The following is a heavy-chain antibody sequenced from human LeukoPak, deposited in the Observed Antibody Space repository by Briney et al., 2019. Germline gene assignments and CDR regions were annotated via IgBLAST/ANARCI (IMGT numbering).Heavy chain of an antibody. Sequence: SETLSLTCTVSGYSISNGYYWDWTRQPPGRGLEGIGNIYRSGSTSYNPSLKSRVTISVDTSKNQLSLKVNSVTAADTAVYYCARRHSSGWFYYWGQGTLVTVPS. V-gene: IGHV4-38-2*02. CDR2: IYRSGST. D-gene: IGHD6-19*01. CDR3: ARRHSSGWFYY. J-gene: IGHJ4*02. CDR1: GYSISNGYY.